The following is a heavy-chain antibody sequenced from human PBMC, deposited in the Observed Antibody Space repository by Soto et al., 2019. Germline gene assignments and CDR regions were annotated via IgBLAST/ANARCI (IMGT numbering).Heavy chain of an antibody. Sequence: PSQTLSLTCAISGDSVSSNSAAWNWIRQSPSRGLEWLGRTYYRSKWYNDYAVSVKSRITINPDTSKNQFSLQLNSVTPEDTAVYYCARGSPAAGTENDAFDIWGQGTVVTVSS. CDR1: GDSVSSNSAA. D-gene: IGHD6-13*01. J-gene: IGHJ3*02. CDR3: ARGSPAAGTENDAFDI. CDR2: TYYRSKWYN. V-gene: IGHV6-1*01.